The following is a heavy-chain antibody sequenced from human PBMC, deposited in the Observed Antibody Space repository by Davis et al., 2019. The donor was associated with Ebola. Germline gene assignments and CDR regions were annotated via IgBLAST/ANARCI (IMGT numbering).Heavy chain of an antibody. Sequence: GESLKISCAASGFSLSTYYMTWVRQPPGKGLEWVANIKQDGVDKSYVASVKGRFTISRDNAKNSLYLQMNSLEAEDTAVYHCARESRVAGAEDAFDIWGQGAMVTVSS. V-gene: IGHV3-7*01. J-gene: IGHJ3*02. CDR3: ARESRVAGAEDAFDI. CDR1: GFSLSTYY. CDR2: IKQDGVDK. D-gene: IGHD6-19*01.